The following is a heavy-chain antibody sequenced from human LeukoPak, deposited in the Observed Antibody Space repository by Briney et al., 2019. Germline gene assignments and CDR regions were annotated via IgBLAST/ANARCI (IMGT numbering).Heavy chain of an antibody. CDR3: ARYSSGWYDRGFDP. CDR2: IKQDGSEK. J-gene: IGHJ5*02. CDR1: GFTFSSYW. D-gene: IGHD6-19*01. V-gene: IGHV3-7*01. Sequence: GGSLRLSCAASGFTFSSYWMSWVRQAPGKGLEWMANIKQDGSEKYYVDSVKGRFTIYRDNAKNSLYLQMNSLRAEDTAVYYCARYSSGWYDRGFDPWGQGTLVTVSS.